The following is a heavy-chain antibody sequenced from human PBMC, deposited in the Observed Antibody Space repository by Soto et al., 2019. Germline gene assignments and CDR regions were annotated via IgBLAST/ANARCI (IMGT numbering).Heavy chain of an antibody. Sequence: ASVKVSCKVSGYTLTELSMHWVRQAPGKGLEWMGGFDPEDGETIYAQKFQGRVTMTEDTSTDTAYMELSSLRSEDTAVYYCATDLLGYCSSTSCYVTGWGQGTLVTVSS. D-gene: IGHD2-2*01. V-gene: IGHV1-24*01. CDR2: FDPEDGET. CDR3: ATDLLGYCSSTSCYVTG. CDR1: GYTLTELS. J-gene: IGHJ4*02.